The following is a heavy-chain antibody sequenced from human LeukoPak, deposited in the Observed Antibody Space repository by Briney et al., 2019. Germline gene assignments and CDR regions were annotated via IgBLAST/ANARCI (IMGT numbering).Heavy chain of an antibody. CDR3: AGGMLRGRKAGYCSGGSCYSFADY. CDR1: GGSFSGYY. Sequence: TSETLSLTCAVYGGSFSGYYWSWIRQPPGKGLEWIGEINHSGSTNYNPSLKSRVTISVDTSKNQFSLKLSSVTAADTAVYYCAGGMLRGRKAGYCSGGSCYSFADYWGQGSLVTVSS. J-gene: IGHJ4*02. V-gene: IGHV4-34*01. D-gene: IGHD2-15*01. CDR2: INHSGST.